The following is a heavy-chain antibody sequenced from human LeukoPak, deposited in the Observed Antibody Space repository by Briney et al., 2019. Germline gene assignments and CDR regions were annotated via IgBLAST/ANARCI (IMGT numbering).Heavy chain of an antibody. V-gene: IGHV3-48*01. CDR3: AKDRSIGTYYTFDS. CDR1: GFTFSSYS. CDR2: ISSSSSTI. Sequence: PGGSLRLSCAASGFTFSSYSMNWVRQAPGKGLEWVSCISSSSSTIYYADSVKGRFTISRDNAKNSLYLQMSSLTAKDTAVYYCAKDRSIGTYYTFDSWGQGTLVTVSS. D-gene: IGHD1-26*01. J-gene: IGHJ4*02.